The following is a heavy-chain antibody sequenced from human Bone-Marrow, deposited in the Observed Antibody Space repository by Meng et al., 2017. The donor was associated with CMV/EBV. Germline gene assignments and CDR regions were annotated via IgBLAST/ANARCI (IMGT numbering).Heavy chain of an antibody. Sequence: SLKISCAASGFTFDDYAMHWVRQAPGKGLEWVSGISWNSGSIGYADSVKGRFTISRDNAKNSLYLQMNSLRAEETALYYCAKDSLPHIRFLEDAFDIWGQGKMVTVSS. V-gene: IGHV3-9*01. CDR2: ISWNSGSI. CDR1: GFTFDDYA. CDR3: AKDSLPHIRFLEDAFDI. J-gene: IGHJ3*02. D-gene: IGHD3-3*01.